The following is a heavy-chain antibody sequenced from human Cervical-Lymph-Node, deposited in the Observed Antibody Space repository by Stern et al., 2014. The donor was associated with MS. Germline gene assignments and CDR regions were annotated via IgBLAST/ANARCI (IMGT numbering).Heavy chain of an antibody. CDR1: GHTFPSYS. D-gene: IGHD6-6*01. CDR3: AQSLVYYGMDV. Sequence: QLVQSGAEMKKPGASGKVSCKASGHTFPSYSISWVRQAPGQGLEWMGWIRHNGQTKYPQKFEGRVTMTTDTLTSTAYMELRSLASDDTAVYYCAQSLVYYGMDVWGQGTAVTVSS. V-gene: IGHV1-18*01. J-gene: IGHJ6*02. CDR2: IRHNGQT.